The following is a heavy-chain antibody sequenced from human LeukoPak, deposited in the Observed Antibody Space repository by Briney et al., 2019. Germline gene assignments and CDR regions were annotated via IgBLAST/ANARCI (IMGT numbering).Heavy chain of an antibody. V-gene: IGHV3-49*04. Sequence: GRSLTLSCTGSGFTFGDYAMSWVRQAPGKGLEWVGFIRSKAYGGTTEYAASVKGTFVISRDDSRSIAYLHMNSLKTEDTAVYYCARAYDWSGYYQAWWGQGTLVTVSS. CDR2: IRSKAYGGTT. CDR1: GFTFGDYA. J-gene: IGHJ4*02. CDR3: ARAYDWSGYYQAW. D-gene: IGHD3-22*01.